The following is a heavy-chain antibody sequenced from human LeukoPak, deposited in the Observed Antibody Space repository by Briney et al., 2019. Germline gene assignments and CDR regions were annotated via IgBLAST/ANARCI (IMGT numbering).Heavy chain of an antibody. V-gene: IGHV4-34*01. CDR3: ARDSRGEPRFDP. J-gene: IGHJ5*02. CDR1: GGSFSGYY. Sequence: PSETLSLTCAVYGGSFSGYYWSWIRQPPGKGLEWIGEINHSGSTNYNPSLKSRVTISVDTSKNQFSLKLSSVTAADTAVYYCARDSRGEPRFDPWGQGTLVTVSS. CDR2: INHSGST. D-gene: IGHD3-16*01.